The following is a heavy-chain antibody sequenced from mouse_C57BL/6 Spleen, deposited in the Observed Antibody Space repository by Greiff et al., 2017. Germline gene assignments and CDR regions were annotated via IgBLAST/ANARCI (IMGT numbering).Heavy chain of an antibody. CDR3: ARNPALGQVAMDY. Sequence: VKVVESGAELARPGASVKMSCKASGYTFTSYTMHWVKQRPGQGLEWIGYINPSSGYTKYNQKFKDKATLTADKSSSTAYMQLSSLTSEDSAVYYCARNPALGQVAMDYWGQGTSVTVSS. CDR2: INPSSGYT. J-gene: IGHJ4*01. CDR1: GYTFTSYT. V-gene: IGHV1-4*01. D-gene: IGHD3-3*01.